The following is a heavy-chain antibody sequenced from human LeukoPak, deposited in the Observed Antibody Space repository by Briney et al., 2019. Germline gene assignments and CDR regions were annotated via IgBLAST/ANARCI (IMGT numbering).Heavy chain of an antibody. D-gene: IGHD3-22*01. CDR3: AREEWGSSGYYYFDY. J-gene: IGHJ4*02. CDR1: GYTFTSYH. CDR2: INPSGGTT. Sequence: ASVKVSCKASGYTFTSYHMHWVRQAPGQGLEWMGIINPSGGTTNYAQKFQGRVTMTRDTSISTAYMELSRLRSDDTAVYYCAREEWGSSGYYYFDYWGQGTLVTVSS. V-gene: IGHV1-46*01.